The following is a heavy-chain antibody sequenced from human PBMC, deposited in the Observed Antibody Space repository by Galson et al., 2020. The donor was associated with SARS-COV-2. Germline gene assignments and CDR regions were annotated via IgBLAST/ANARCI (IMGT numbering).Heavy chain of an antibody. J-gene: IGHJ4*02. D-gene: IGHD6-6*01. Sequence: SETLSLTCTVSGGSISSGGYYWSWIRQHPGKGLEWIGYIYYSGSTYYNPSLKSRVTISVDTSKNQFSLKLSSVTAADTAVYYCARNIAARPFDYWGQGTLVTVSS. CDR3: ARNIAARPFDY. V-gene: IGHV4-31*03. CDR2: IYYSGST. CDR1: GGSISSGGYY.